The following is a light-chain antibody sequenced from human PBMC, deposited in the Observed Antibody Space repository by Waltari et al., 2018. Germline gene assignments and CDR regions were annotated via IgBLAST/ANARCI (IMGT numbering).Light chain of an antibody. J-gene: IGLJ1*01. CDR1: ITDAGAYNS. CDR2: DYG. CDR3: SSYTTSTTLL. Sequence: QSALTQPASVSGSPGQSITISCSASITDAGAYNSVSCYQQHPGERPTLLLYDYGNRPSGISHRFSASKSGNTASLTISGLQEEDEGEYYCSSYTTSTTLLFGTGTRLTVL. V-gene: IGLV2-14*03.